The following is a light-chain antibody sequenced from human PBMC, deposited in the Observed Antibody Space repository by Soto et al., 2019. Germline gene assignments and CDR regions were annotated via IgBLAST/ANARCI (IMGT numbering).Light chain of an antibody. Sequence: QPVLTQPPSASGTPGQRVTISCSGSSSNIGSNYVYWYQQLPGTAPKLLIYRNNQRPSGVPDRFSGYKSGTSASLAISGLRSEDEANYYCAAWDDSLSGVVFGGGTKLTVL. J-gene: IGLJ3*02. V-gene: IGLV1-47*01. CDR3: AAWDDSLSGVV. CDR2: RNN. CDR1: SSNIGSNY.